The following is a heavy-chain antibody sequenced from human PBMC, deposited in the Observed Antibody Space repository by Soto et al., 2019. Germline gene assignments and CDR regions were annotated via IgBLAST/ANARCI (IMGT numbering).Heavy chain of an antibody. J-gene: IGHJ4*02. D-gene: IGHD1-26*01. V-gene: IGHV1-69*01. CDR2: IIPIFGTA. CDR3: ARMGGGSYGDY. Sequence: QVQLVQSGAEVKKPGSSVKVYCKASGCTFSSDAISWVRQAPGQGLEWMGGIIPIFGTANYAQKFQGRVTITADESTSTAYMELSSLRSEDTAVYYCARMGGGSYGDYWGQGTLVTVSS. CDR1: GCTFSSDA.